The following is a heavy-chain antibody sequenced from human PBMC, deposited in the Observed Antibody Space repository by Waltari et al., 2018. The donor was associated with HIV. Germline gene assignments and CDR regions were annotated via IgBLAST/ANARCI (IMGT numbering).Heavy chain of an antibody. CDR2: IYSGGST. CDR3: AREADSAYYYYCMDV. D-gene: IGHD1-26*01. CDR1: GFTVSSNY. J-gene: IGHJ6*02. V-gene: IGHV3-66*02. Sequence: EVQLVESGGGLVQPGGSLRLSCAASGFTVSSNYMSWVRQAPGKGLEWVSVIYSGGSTYYADSVKGRFTISRDNSKNTLYLQMNSLRAEDTAVYYCAREADSAYYYYCMDVWGQGTTVTVSS.